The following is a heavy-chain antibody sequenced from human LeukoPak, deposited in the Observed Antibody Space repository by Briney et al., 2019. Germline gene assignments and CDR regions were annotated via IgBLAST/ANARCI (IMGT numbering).Heavy chain of an antibody. D-gene: IGHD3-9*01. Sequence: SETLSLTCAVSGYSISSGYYWGWIRQPPGKGLEWIGSIYHSGSTCYNPSLKSRVTISVDTSKNQFSLKLSSVTAADTAVYYCARTGDYDILTGYQDYWGQGTLVTVSS. CDR2: IYHSGST. CDR1: GYSISSGYY. J-gene: IGHJ4*02. CDR3: ARTGDYDILTGYQDY. V-gene: IGHV4-38-2*01.